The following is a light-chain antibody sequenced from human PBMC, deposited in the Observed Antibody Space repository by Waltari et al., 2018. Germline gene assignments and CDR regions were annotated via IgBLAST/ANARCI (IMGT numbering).Light chain of an antibody. Sequence: AIRMTQSPSSLSASTGDRVTITCRASQGISSYLAWYQQKPGKAPKLLFYAASTLQSGVPSRFSGSGSGTDFTLTISCLQSEDFATYYCQQYYSYPVFGQGTKLEIK. V-gene: IGKV1-8*01. CDR3: QQYYSYPV. J-gene: IGKJ2*01. CDR1: QGISSY. CDR2: AAS.